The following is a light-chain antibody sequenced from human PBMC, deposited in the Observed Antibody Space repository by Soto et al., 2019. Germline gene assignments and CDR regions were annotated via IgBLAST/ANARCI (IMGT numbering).Light chain of an antibody. J-gene: IGKJ1*01. Sequence: DIVMTQSPLSLPVTPGEPASISCRSSQSLLHSNGYNYLDWYLQKPGQSPQLLIYLGSNRASGVPERFSGSGSCTDFTMKISRVEAEYVGVYYCMQALQTPWTFGQGTKVEIK. CDR1: QSLLHSNGYNY. V-gene: IGKV2-28*01. CDR3: MQALQTPWT. CDR2: LGS.